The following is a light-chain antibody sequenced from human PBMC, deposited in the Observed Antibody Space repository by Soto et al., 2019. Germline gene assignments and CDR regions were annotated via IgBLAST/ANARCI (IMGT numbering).Light chain of an antibody. CDR1: SSDVGGYKY. Sequence: QSVLTQPASVSGSPGQSITISCTGTSSDVGGYKYVSWYQQQPGKAPKLMIYDVSYRPSGVSNRFSGSKSGNTASLTISGLQAEDEADYHCSSYTSTMTLVFGGGTKLTVL. V-gene: IGLV2-14*01. CDR3: SSYTSTMTLV. CDR2: DVS. J-gene: IGLJ3*02.